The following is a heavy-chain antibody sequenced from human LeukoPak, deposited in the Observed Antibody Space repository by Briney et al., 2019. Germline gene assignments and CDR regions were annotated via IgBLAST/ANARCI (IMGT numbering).Heavy chain of an antibody. D-gene: IGHD1-14*01. J-gene: IGHJ2*01. CDR2: IIAGSGTV. Sequence: GGSLRLSCAASGLSLSSNNMHWVRQAPGGGLEWLSYIIAGSGTVFSADSVKGRFSISRDNARESLFLQMNSLRVDDTAVYYCTKDLGLRRMIWGRGTLVIVSS. V-gene: IGHV3-48*04. CDR1: GLSLSSNN. CDR3: TKDLGLRRMI.